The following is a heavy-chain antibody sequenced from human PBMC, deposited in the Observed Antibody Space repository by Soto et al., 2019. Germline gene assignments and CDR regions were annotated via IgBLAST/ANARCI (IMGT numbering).Heavy chain of an antibody. CDR1: GGSISSYY. V-gene: IGHV4-59*08. CDR2: IYYSGST. J-gene: IGHJ4*02. D-gene: IGHD5-12*01. CDR3: ASYGYSGYDYFDY. Sequence: SETLCLTCTVSGGSISSYYWSWIRQPPGKGLEWIGYIYYSGSTNYNPSLKSRVTISVDTSKNQFSLKLSSVTAADTAVYYCASYGYSGYDYFDYWGQGTLVTVSS.